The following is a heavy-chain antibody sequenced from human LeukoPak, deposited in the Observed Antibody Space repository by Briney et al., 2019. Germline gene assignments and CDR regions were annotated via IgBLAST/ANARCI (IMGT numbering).Heavy chain of an antibody. D-gene: IGHD5-18*01. CDR1: GFAFSTYG. Sequence: GGSLRLSCAASGFAFSTYGMHWVRQAPGKGLEWVAVIWYDGSNKYFADSVKGRSTISRDNSKNTLYLQMNSLRAEDTAVYYCAKGGYSYGYDYFDYWGQGTLVTVSS. V-gene: IGHV3-33*06. J-gene: IGHJ4*02. CDR3: AKGGYSYGYDYFDY. CDR2: IWYDGSNK.